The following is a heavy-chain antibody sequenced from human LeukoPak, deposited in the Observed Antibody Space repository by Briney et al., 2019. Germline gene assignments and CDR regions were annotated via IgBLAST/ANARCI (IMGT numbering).Heavy chain of an antibody. D-gene: IGHD4-23*01. J-gene: IGHJ5*02. CDR2: IYYSGST. Sequence: SETLSLTCTVSGGSISSSSYYWGWIRQPPGKGLEWIGSIYYSGSTYYNPSLKSRVTISVDTSKNQFSLKLSSVTAADTAVYYCVATTVVFNWFDPWGQGTLVTVSS. CDR3: VATTVVFNWFDP. V-gene: IGHV4-39*07. CDR1: GGSISSSSYY.